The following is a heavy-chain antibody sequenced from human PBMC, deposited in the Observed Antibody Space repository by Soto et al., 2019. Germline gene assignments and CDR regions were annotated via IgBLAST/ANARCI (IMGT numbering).Heavy chain of an antibody. CDR1: GGSISSYY. CDR3: ARDGVGIAVAGTRPNGMDV. CDR2: IYYSGST. V-gene: IGHV4-59*01. D-gene: IGHD6-19*01. Sequence: QVQLQESGPGLVKPSETLSLTCTVSGGSISSYYWSWIRQPPGKGLEWIGYIYYSGSTNYNPSLKSRVTISVDTSKNQFSLKLSSVTAADTAVYYCARDGVGIAVAGTRPNGMDVWGQGTTVTVSS. J-gene: IGHJ6*02.